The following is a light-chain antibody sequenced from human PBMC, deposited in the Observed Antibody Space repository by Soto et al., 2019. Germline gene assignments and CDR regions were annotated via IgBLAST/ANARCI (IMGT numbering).Light chain of an antibody. CDR3: QQRNSWPRIT. Sequence: EIVLTQFPATLSLSPGETATLSCRASQTVGTYLAWYQQKPGQAPRLLISDASNRATGVPARFSGSGSGTDFPLTLSSLEPEDFAVFFCQQRNSWPRITFGQGTRLEIK. V-gene: IGKV3-11*01. J-gene: IGKJ5*01. CDR2: DAS. CDR1: QTVGTY.